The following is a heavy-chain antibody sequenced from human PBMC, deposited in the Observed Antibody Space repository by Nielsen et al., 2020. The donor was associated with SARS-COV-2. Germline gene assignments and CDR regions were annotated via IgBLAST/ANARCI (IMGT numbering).Heavy chain of an antibody. Sequence: GRQAAGKGLVWVSRINSDGSSTSYADSVKGRFTISRDNAKNTLYLQMNSLRAEDTAVYYCARVIFPPHKTPADYWGQGTLVTVSS. CDR2: INSDGSST. V-gene: IGHV3-74*01. CDR3: ARVIFPPHKTPADY. J-gene: IGHJ4*02.